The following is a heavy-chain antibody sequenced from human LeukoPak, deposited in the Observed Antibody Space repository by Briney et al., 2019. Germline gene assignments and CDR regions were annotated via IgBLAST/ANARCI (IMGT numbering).Heavy chain of an antibody. V-gene: IGHV4-59*01. Sequence: PSETLSLTCTVSGGSISSYYWSWIRQPPGKGLEWIGYIYYSGSTNYNPSPKSRVTISVDTSKNQFSLKLSSVTAADTAVYYCARVKWGLRCYYYYIDVWGKGTTVTVSS. CDR3: ARVKWGLRCYYYYIDV. D-gene: IGHD1-26*01. CDR2: IYYSGST. CDR1: GGSISSYY. J-gene: IGHJ6*03.